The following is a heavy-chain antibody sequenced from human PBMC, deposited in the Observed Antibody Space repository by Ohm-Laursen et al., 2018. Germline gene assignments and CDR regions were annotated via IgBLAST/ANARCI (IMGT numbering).Heavy chain of an antibody. CDR3: ATNHPGGAFDI. J-gene: IGHJ3*02. D-gene: IGHD4-23*01. CDR2: ISYDGSNK. Sequence: SLRLSCAASGFTFSSYGMHWVRQAPGKGLEWVAVISYDGSNKYYADSVKGRFTISRDNSKNTLYLQMNSLRAEDTAVYYCATNHPGGAFDIWGQGTMVTVAA. CDR1: GFTFSSYG. V-gene: IGHV3-30*03.